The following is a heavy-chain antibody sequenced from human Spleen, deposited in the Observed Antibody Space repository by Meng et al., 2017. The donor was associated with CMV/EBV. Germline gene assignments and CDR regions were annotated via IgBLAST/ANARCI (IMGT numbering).Heavy chain of an antibody. D-gene: IGHD6-19*01. Sequence: CEVSGFTVSSKYMHWVRQSPEKGLEWVSVIYRGGNTYYGDSVKGRFTISSDNSKNTLYLQMNSLRGEDTAVYYCARDLGGWDAEYFQQWGQGTLVTVSS. CDR3: ARDLGGWDAEYFQQ. J-gene: IGHJ1*01. CDR1: GFTVSSKY. V-gene: IGHV3-53*01. CDR2: IYRGGNT.